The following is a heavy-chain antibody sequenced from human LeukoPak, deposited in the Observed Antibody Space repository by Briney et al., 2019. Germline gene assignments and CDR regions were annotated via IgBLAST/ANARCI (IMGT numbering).Heavy chain of an antibody. CDR3: ARGTVTTLFDY. V-gene: IGHV4-59*12. CDR1: GGSISSYH. CDR2: ISYSGST. Sequence: SETLSLTCTVSGGSISSYHWSWIRQPPGKGLEWIGYISYSGSTNYNPSLKSRVTISVDASKNQFSLSLSSVTAADTAVYYCARGTVTTLFDYWGQGTLVTVSS. D-gene: IGHD4-17*01. J-gene: IGHJ4*02.